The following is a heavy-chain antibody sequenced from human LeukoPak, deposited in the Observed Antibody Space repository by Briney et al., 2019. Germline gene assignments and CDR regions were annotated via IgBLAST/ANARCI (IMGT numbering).Heavy chain of an antibody. D-gene: IGHD3-22*01. CDR3: AREGYDSSYYYYLDY. J-gene: IGHJ4*02. CDR1: GGSISSGDYY. Sequence: PSQTLSLTCTVSGGSISSGDYYWSWIRQHPGKGLEWIGNIYYSGSTYYNPFLKSRVTISVDTSKSQFSLKLSSVTAADTAVYYCAREGYDSSYYYYLDYWGQGTLVTVSS. CDR2: IYYSGST. V-gene: IGHV4-31*03.